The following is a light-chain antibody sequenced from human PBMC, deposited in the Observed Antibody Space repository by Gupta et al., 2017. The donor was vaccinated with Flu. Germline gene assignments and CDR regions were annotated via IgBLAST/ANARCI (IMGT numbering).Light chain of an antibody. J-gene: IGLJ1*01. V-gene: IGLV3-1*01. CDR3: QAWDRNTDYV. CDR1: NLGNKY. Sequence: SGDNLGNKYACWYQQKSGHSPGLVIYQDSKRPSGIPGRFSGSSSGNTATLTITGTQAVDEAYYYCQAWDRNTDYVFGAGTKVTVL. CDR2: QDS.